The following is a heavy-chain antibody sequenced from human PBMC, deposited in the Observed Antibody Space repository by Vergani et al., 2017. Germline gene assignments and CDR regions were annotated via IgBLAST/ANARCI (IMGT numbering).Heavy chain of an antibody. CDR1: GFSLSTSGVG. Sequence: QITLKESGPTLVKPTQTLTLTCTFSGFSLSTSGVGVGWIRQPPGKALEWLARIDWDDDKFYSTSLKTRLTISKDTSKNQVVLTMTNMDPVDTATYYCARMGFGNVWGNFHYWGQGALVTVSS. CDR2: IDWDDDK. V-gene: IGHV2-70*04. D-gene: IGHD3-16*01. J-gene: IGHJ4*02. CDR3: ARMGFGNVWGNFHY.